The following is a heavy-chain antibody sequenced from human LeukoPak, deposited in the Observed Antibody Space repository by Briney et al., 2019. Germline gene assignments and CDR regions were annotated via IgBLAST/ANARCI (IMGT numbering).Heavy chain of an antibody. V-gene: IGHV1-3*01. CDR3: ARSRGPYSSGWYGGVWVFDY. CDR2: INAGNGNT. D-gene: IGHD6-19*01. CDR1: GFTFTSYA. Sequence: PGGSLRLSCAASGFTFTSYAMHWVRQAPGQRLEWMGWINAGNGNTKYSQKFQGRVTITRDTSASTAYMELSSLRSEDTAVYYCARSRGPYSSGWYGGVWVFDYWGQGTLVTVSS. J-gene: IGHJ4*02.